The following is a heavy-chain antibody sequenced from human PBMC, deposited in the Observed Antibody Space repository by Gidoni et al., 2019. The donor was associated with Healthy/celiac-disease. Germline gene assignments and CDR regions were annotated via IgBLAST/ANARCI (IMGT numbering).Heavy chain of an antibody. J-gene: IGHJ4*02. D-gene: IGHD2-15*01. CDR1: DSTFSSYW. V-gene: IGHV3-74*01. Sequence: EVQLVESGGGLVQPGGSLRLSCAASDSTFSSYWMPWVRQPPGKGLVWVSRINSDGSSTSYADSVKGRFTISRDNAKNTLYLQMNSLRAEDTAVYYCARGGPRVVAASPLGYWGQGTLVTVSS. CDR3: ARGGPRVVAASPLGY. CDR2: INSDGSST.